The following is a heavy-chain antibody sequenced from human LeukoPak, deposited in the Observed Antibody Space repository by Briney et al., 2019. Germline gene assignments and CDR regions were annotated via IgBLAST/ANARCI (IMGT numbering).Heavy chain of an antibody. J-gene: IGHJ5*02. CDR1: GGTFSSYA. Sequence: ASVKVSCEASGGTFSSYAISWVRQAPGQGLEWMGRIIPILGIANYAQKFQGRVTITADKSTSTAYMELSSLRSEDTAVYYCAREQNWFDPWGQGTLVTVSS. V-gene: IGHV1-69*04. CDR3: AREQNWFDP. CDR2: IIPILGIA.